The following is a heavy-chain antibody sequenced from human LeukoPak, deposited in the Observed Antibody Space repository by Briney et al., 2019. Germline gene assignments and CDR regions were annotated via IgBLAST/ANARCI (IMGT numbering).Heavy chain of an antibody. Sequence: GGSLRLSCAGSGFNFSSYSMRWVRQAPGKGLELVANIKQDGSEKYYVDSVQGRFTISRDNAKNSLYLQMNSLRVEDTAVYYCARRIVGPSSGGDYWGQGTPVTVSS. CDR2: IKQDGSEK. CDR3: ARRIVGPSSGGDY. J-gene: IGHJ4*02. D-gene: IGHD1-26*01. CDR1: GFNFSSYS. V-gene: IGHV3-7*01.